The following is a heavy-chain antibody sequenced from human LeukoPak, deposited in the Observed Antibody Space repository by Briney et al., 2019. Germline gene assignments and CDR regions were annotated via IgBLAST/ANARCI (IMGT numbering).Heavy chain of an antibody. J-gene: IGHJ4*02. D-gene: IGHD2-2*01. CDR1: GFTFSSYS. CDR3: ARGRYCSSTSCYPFDY. Sequence: PGGSLRLSCAASGFTFSSYSMNWVRQAPGKGLEWVSSISSSSSYIYYADSVKGRFTISRDNAKNSLYLQMNSLRAEDTAVYYCARGRYCSSTSCYPFDYWGQGTLVTVSS. V-gene: IGHV3-21*01. CDR2: ISSSSSYI.